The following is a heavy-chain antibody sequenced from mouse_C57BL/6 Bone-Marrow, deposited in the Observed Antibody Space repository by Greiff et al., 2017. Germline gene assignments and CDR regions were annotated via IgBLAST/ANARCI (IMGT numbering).Heavy chain of an antibody. CDR3: AESLTTVVATDWYFDV. V-gene: IGHV5-17*01. CDR2: ISSGSSTI. CDR1: GFTFSDYG. J-gene: IGHJ1*03. Sequence: EVKLVESGGGLVKPGGSLKLSCAASGFTFSDYGMHWVRQAPEKGLEWVAYISSGSSTIYYADTVKGRFTISRDNAKNTLFLQMTSLRSEDTAMYYCAESLTTVVATDWYFDVWGTGTTVTVSS. D-gene: IGHD1-1*01.